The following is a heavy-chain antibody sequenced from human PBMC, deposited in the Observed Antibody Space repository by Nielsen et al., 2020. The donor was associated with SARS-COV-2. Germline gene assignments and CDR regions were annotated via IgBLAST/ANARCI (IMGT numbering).Heavy chain of an antibody. D-gene: IGHD2-2*01. J-gene: IGHJ6*02. CDR1: GFTFSDYY. Sequence: GESLKISCAASGFTFSDYYMSWIRQAPGKGLEWVSYISSSGSTIYYADSVKGRFTISRDNAKNSLYLQMNSLRAEDTAVYYCARHKKIYCSSTSCYERRLRHYYYYYGMDVWGQGTTVTVSS. CDR3: ARHKKIYCSSTSCYERRLRHYYYYYGMDV. CDR2: ISSSGSTI. V-gene: IGHV3-11*01.